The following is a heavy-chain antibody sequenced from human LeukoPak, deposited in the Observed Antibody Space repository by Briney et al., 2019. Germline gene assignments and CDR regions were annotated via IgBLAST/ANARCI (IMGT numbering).Heavy chain of an antibody. CDR2: IRSSSSYT. D-gene: IGHD3-22*01. Sequence: GGSLRLSCAASGFPFSEYYMSWIRQAPGKGLEWVSYIRSSSSYTNYADSVKGRFTISRDNAKNSLYLQMNSLRAEDTAVYYCARGYYDNSGYYFPFDFWGQGTLVTVSS. V-gene: IGHV3-11*06. J-gene: IGHJ4*02. CDR1: GFPFSEYY. CDR3: ARGYYDNSGYYFPFDF.